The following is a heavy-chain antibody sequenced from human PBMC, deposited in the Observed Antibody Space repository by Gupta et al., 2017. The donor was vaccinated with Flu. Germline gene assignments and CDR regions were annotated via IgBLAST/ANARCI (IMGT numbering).Heavy chain of an antibody. CDR2: IKSKTDGGTT. V-gene: IGHV3-15*01. Sequence: EVQLVESGGGLVKPGGSLRLSCAASGFTFSNAWMSWVRQAPGKGLEWVGRIKSKTDGGTTDYAAPVKGRFTISRDDSKNTLYLQMNSLKTEDTAVYYCTTLSIVVVTVTMVGFDYWGQGTLVTVSS. CDR3: TTLSIVVVTVTMVGFDY. CDR1: GFTFSNAW. D-gene: IGHD2-21*02. J-gene: IGHJ4*02.